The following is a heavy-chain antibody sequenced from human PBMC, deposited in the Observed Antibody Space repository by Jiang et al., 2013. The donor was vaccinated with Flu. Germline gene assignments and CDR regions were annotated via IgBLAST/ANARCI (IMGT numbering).Heavy chain of an antibody. CDR2: ISGRDDST. CDR3: AREVPAEFWFES. Sequence: QLVESGEGLVQPGGSLRLSCAASGFTFSDYAMSWVRQAPGKGLEWVSVISGRDDSTFYADSVKGRFTISRDNSKNTVYLRMNSLRAEDTAVYYCAREVPAEFWFESWGQGTLVTVSS. J-gene: IGHJ5*01. CDR1: GFTFSDYA. D-gene: IGHD3-10*01. V-gene: IGHV3-23*04.